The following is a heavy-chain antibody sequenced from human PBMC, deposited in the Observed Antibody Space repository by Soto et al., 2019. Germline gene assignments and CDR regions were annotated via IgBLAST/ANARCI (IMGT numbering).Heavy chain of an antibody. CDR3: ANERPYYDSSGVLKFDP. V-gene: IGHV3-74*01. Sequence: GGSLRLSCAASGFTFSSYWMHWVRQAPGKGLVWVSRINSDGSSTSYADSVKGRFTISRDNAKNTLYLQMNSLRAEDAAVYYCANERPYYDSSGVLKFDPWGQGTLVTVSS. CDR2: INSDGSST. J-gene: IGHJ5*02. D-gene: IGHD3-22*01. CDR1: GFTFSSYW.